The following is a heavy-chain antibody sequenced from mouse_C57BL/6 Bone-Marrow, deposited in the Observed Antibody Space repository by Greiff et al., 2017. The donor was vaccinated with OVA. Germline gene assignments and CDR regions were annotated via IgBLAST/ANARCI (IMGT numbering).Heavy chain of an antibody. CDR3: VRHAYSSYYFDY. CDR1: GFSFNTYA. J-gene: IGHJ2*01. V-gene: IGHV10-1*01. D-gene: IGHD2-10*01. CDR2: IRSKSNNYAT. Sequence: EVQLVESGGGLVQPKGSLKLSCAASGFSFNTYAMNWVRQAPGKGLEWVARIRSKSNNYATYYADSVKDRFTISRDDSESMLYLQMNNLKTEDTAMYYCVRHAYSSYYFDYWGQGTTLTVSS.